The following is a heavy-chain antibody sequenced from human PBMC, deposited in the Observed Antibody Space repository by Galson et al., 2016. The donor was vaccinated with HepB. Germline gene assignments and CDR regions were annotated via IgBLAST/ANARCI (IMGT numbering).Heavy chain of an antibody. CDR1: DGSITNVNYY. CDR2: VYYTGTT. CDR3: AGLGGGGRGLAATGPDY. D-gene: IGHD6-13*01. V-gene: IGHV4-39*02. J-gene: IGHJ4*02. Sequence: SETLSLTCTVSDGSITNVNYYWGWIRQPPGKGLECIGSVYYTGTTYYNPSLESRVTISVDTSKSHFSLRLSSLSDADTAVYYCAGLGGGGRGLAATGPDYWAQGTLVTVSS.